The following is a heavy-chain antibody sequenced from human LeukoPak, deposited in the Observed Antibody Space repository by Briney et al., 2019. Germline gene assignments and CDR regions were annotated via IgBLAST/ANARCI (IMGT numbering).Heavy chain of an antibody. J-gene: IGHJ3*02. CDR1: GFTFSSYG. CDR2: ISSSSSYI. CDR3: ARDFWYSGSAGSFDI. Sequence: GRSLRLSCAASGFTFSSYGMHWVRQAPGKGLEWVSSISSSSSYIYYADSVKGRFTISRDNAKNSLYLQMNSLRAEDTAVYYCARDFWYSGSAGSFDIWGQGTMVTVSS. V-gene: IGHV3-21*01. D-gene: IGHD1-26*01.